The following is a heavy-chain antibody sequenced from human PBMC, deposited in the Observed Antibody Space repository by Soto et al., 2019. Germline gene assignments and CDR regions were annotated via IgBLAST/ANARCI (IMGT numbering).Heavy chain of an antibody. V-gene: IGHV1-69*02. J-gene: IGHJ4*02. CDR2: IIPMLGMS. Sequence: QVQLVQSGAEVKTPGSSVKVSCTASGDTFNFYTLSWVRQAPGQGLEWMGRIIPMLGMSNYAQKFQGRVTMISDQXTSTVYMGLSSLRSEDTALYYCATNYGSGSAHFDNWGQGTLVTVSS. D-gene: IGHD3-10*01. CDR1: GDTFNFYT. CDR3: ATNYGSGSAHFDN.